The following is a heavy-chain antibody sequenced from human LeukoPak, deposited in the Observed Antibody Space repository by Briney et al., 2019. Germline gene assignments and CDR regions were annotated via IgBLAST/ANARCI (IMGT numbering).Heavy chain of an antibody. J-gene: IGHJ4*02. V-gene: IGHV4-39*01. D-gene: IGHD2-2*01. CDR1: GGSISSSSYY. CDR3: ASPSPHCSSTSCPNGGFFDY. CDR2: ICYSRSA. Sequence: SETLSLTCTVSGGSISSSSYYWGCMRQPPGKGREWIGSICYSRSAYYNPSLKSRVTISVNTSKNQFSLKLSSVTAADTAVYYCASPSPHCSSTSCPNGGFFDYWGQGTLVTVSS.